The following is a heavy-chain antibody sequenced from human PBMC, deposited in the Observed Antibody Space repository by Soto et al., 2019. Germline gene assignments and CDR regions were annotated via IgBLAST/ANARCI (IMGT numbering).Heavy chain of an antibody. CDR2: INSDGSST. CDR1: GFTFSSYW. CDR3: ARVAYCGGDCYSYYFDY. J-gene: IGHJ4*02. V-gene: IGHV3-74*01. Sequence: GGSLRLSCAASGFTFSSYWMHWVRQAPGKGLVWVSRINSDGSSTSYADSVKGRFTISRDNAKNTLYLQMNSLRAEDTAVYYCARVAYCGGDCYSYYFDYWGQGTLVTVSS. D-gene: IGHD2-21*02.